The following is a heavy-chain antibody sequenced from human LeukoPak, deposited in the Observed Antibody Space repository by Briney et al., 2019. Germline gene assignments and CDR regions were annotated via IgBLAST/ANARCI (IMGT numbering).Heavy chain of an antibody. V-gene: IGHV6-1*01. CDR2: TYYRSKWYD. Sequence: SQTLSLTCAISGDSVSSNSAVWNWIRQSPSRGLEWLGRTYYRSKWYDDYAVFVKSRITINPDTSKNQFSLQLNSVTPEDTAVYYCARARGVSGAIDYWGQGTLVTVSS. J-gene: IGHJ4*02. D-gene: IGHD3-10*01. CDR3: ARARGVSGAIDY. CDR1: GDSVSSNSAV.